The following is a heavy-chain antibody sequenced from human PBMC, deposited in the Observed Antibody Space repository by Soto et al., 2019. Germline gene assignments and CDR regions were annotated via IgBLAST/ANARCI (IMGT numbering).Heavy chain of an antibody. V-gene: IGHV1-2*04. CDR3: ASSYSGYDYWFDP. D-gene: IGHD5-12*01. CDR2: INPNGGGT. Sequence: VKVSCKASGYTFTSYYMHWVRQAPGQGLEWMGLINPNGGGTNYAQKFQGWVTMTRDTSISTAYMELSRLRSDDTAVYYCASSYSGYDYWFDPWGQGTLVTVS. J-gene: IGHJ5*02. CDR1: GYTFTSYY.